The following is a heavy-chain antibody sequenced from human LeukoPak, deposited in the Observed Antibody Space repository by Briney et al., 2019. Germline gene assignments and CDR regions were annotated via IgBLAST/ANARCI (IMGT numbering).Heavy chain of an antibody. CDR2: INHSGST. D-gene: IGHD1-7*01. Sequence: SETLSLTCAVCGGSFSGYYWSWIRQPPGKGLEWIGEINHSGSTNYNPSLKSRVTISVDTSKNQFSLKLSSVTAADTAVYYCARKNNWNYRLDYWGQGTLVTVSS. V-gene: IGHV4-34*01. CDR1: GGSFSGYY. CDR3: ARKNNWNYRLDY. J-gene: IGHJ4*02.